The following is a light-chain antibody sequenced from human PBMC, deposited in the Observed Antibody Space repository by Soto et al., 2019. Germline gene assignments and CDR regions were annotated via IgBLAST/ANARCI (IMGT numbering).Light chain of an antibody. CDR1: QSVSSSY. V-gene: IGKV3-20*01. CDR3: QQYGSSPTT. CDR2: GAS. J-gene: IGKJ4*01. Sequence: EIVLTQSPGTVSLSPGERATLSCRASQSVSSSYLAWYQQKPGQAPRLLIYGASSRATGIPDRFSGSGSGTDFTLTISRLEPEDFAVYYCQQYGSSPTTFGGGTKVEIK.